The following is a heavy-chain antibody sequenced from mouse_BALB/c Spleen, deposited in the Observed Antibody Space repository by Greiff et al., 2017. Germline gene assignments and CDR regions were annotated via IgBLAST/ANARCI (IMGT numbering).Heavy chain of an antibody. J-gene: IGHJ4*01. V-gene: IGHV1-12*01. CDR1: GYTFTSYN. CDR2: IYPGNGDT. Sequence: QVQLQQPGAELVKPGASVKMSCKASGYTFTSYNMHWVKQTPGQGLEWIGAIYPGNGDTSYNQKFKGKATLTADKSSSTAYMQLSSLTSEDSAVYYCARERGYDEGAYYAMDYWGQGTSVTVSS. D-gene: IGHD2-2*01. CDR3: ARERGYDEGAYYAMDY.